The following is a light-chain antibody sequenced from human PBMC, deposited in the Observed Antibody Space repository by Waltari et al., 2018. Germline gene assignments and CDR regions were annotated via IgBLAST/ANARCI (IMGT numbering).Light chain of an antibody. CDR2: VAS. V-gene: IGKV3-11*02. J-gene: IGKJ4*01. Sequence: EIVLTQSPATVSLSPGEGATLSCRASQSVSMSLAWYHQKPGQAPRPLIYVASNRDTGTPARFSGSGSGRDFTLTISTVEPEDLAVYYCQQCYNWALTFGGGTKGGIK. CDR3: QQCYNWALT. CDR1: QSVSMS.